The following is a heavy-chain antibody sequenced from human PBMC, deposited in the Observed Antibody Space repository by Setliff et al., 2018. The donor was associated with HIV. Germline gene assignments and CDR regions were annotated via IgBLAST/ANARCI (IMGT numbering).Heavy chain of an antibody. V-gene: IGHV4-4*09. J-gene: IGHJ3*02. CDR2: IYTSGST. CDR3: ARTLIVVVWVGAFDI. CDR1: GGSISNYY. Sequence: SETLSLTCTVSGGSISNYYWSWIRQPPGKGLEWIGYIYTSGSTNYNPSLKSRVTISVDTSKNQFSLKLSSVTAADTAVYYCARTLIVVVWVGAFDIWGQGTMVTVSS. D-gene: IGHD2-21*01.